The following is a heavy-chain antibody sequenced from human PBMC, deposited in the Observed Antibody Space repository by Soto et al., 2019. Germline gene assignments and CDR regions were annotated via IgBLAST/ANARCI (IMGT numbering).Heavy chain of an antibody. V-gene: IGHV4-59*01. CDR2: IYYSGST. J-gene: IGHJ6*02. CDR3: ARVAYYDFWSGLGPDHYYGMDV. Sequence: SETLSLTCTVSGGSISSYYWSWIRQPPGKGLEWIGYIYYSGSTNYNPSLKSRVTISVDTSKNQFSLKLSSVTAADTAVYYCARVAYYDFWSGLGPDHYYGMDVWGQGTTVTVSS. D-gene: IGHD3-3*01. CDR1: GGSISSYY.